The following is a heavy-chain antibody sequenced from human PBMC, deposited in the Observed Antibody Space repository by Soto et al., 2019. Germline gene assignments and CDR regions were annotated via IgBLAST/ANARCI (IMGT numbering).Heavy chain of an antibody. Sequence: ASVKVSCKASGYTFTSYAMHWVRQAPGQRLEWMGWINAGNGNTKYSQKFQGRVTITRDTSASTAYMGLSSLRSEDTAVDYCAREYGIAAAVHNWFDSWGHGTLVTVSS. CDR3: AREYGIAAAVHNWFDS. CDR1: GYTFTSYA. D-gene: IGHD6-13*01. V-gene: IGHV1-3*01. CDR2: INAGNGNT. J-gene: IGHJ5*01.